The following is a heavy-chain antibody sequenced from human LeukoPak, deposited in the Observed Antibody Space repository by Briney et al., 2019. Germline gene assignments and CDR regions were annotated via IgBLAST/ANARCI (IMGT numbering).Heavy chain of an antibody. D-gene: IGHD3-3*01. CDR1: GFTFTDYY. CDR3: ARVSAFGVVLDY. V-gene: IGHV4-31*02. J-gene: IGHJ4*02. CDR2: IYYSGST. Sequence: LRLSCAASGFTFTDYYMSWIRQHPGKGLEWIGYIYYSGSTYYNPSLKSRVTISVDTSKNQFSLKLSSVTAADTAVYYCARVSAFGVVLDYWGQGTLVTVSS.